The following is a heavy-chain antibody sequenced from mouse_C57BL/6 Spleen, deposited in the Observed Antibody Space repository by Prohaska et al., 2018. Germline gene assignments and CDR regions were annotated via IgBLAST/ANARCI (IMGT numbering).Heavy chain of an antibody. J-gene: IGHJ4*01. CDR3: ARLLGDY. V-gene: IGHV4-1*01. Sequence: EVKLLQPGGGLVQPGGCLKITCVASGTDFSRYWLSWVWRAPGKGQKWMGEINPXSSTINYAPSLKDKFIISRDNAKKTLYLQMSKVRSEDTALYYCARLLGDYWGQGTSVTVSS. CDR1: GTDFSRYW. CDR2: INPXSSTI.